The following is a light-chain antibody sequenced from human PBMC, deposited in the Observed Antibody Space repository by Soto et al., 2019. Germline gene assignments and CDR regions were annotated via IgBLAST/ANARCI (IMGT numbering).Light chain of an antibody. CDR1: QSVRSN. V-gene: IGKV3D-15*01. J-gene: IGKJ5*01. Sequence: EIVMTQSPATLSVSAGERATLSCRARQSVRSNLAWYQQKPGQAPRLLIYDASTRATGIPARFSGSGSGTEFIPTISSLQSEDFGVYYCQQYNNWPPITFGQGTRLEI. CDR3: QQYNNWPPIT. CDR2: DAS.